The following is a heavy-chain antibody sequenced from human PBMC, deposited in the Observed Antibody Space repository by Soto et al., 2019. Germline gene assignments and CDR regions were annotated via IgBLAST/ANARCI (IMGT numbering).Heavy chain of an antibody. D-gene: IGHD5-12*01. CDR3: ARDMATMVTVDD. CDR1: GFIFSSYS. CDR2: ISRSSDII. Sequence: GGSLRLSCVASGFIFSSYSMNWVRQAPGKGLEWLSYISRSSDIIYYADSVKGRFTISRDNAKSSLYLRMHSLRDEDTAVYFCARDMATMVTVDDWGQGALVIVSS. J-gene: IGHJ4*02. V-gene: IGHV3-48*02.